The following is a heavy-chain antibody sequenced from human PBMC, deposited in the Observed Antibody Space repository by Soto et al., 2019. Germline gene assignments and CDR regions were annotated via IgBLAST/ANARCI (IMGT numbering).Heavy chain of an antibody. CDR2: TYYRSKWYN. CDR3: ARYCSGGSCYPTSYYYYGMDV. CDR1: GDSVSSNSAA. V-gene: IGHV6-1*01. J-gene: IGHJ6*02. Sequence: PSQTLSRTCAISGDSVSSNSAAWNWIRQSPSRGLEWLGRTYYRSKWYNDYAVSVKSRITINPDTSKNQFSLQLNSVTPEDTAVYYCARYCSGGSCYPTSYYYYGMDVWGQGTTVTVSS. D-gene: IGHD2-15*01.